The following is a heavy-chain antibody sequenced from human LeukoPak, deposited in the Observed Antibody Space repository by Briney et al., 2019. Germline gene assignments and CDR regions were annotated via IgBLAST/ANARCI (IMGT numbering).Heavy chain of an antibody. Sequence: PGGSLRLSCAASGFTVSSDYMSWVRQAPGKGLEWVSVIYSGGSTYYADSVKGRFTISRDNSKNTLYLQMNSLRAEDTAVYYCARDTDSWYFDYWGQGTLVTVSS. V-gene: IGHV3-66*01. D-gene: IGHD6-13*01. CDR3: ARDTDSWYFDY. CDR2: IYSGGST. CDR1: GFTVSSDY. J-gene: IGHJ4*02.